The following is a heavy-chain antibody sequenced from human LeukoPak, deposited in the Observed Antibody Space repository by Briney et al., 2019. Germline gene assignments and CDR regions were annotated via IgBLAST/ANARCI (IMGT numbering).Heavy chain of an antibody. J-gene: IGHJ4*02. Sequence: QPGGSLRLSCAASGFTFSSYAMSWVRQAPGKGLEWVSAIDGSGGSTYYADSVKGRFTISRDNSKNMLYLQMNSLRAEDTAVYFCANHLWRDLVSFGEGYYFGNWGQGTLVTVSS. CDR3: ANHLWRDLVSFGEGYYFGN. D-gene: IGHD5/OR15-5a*01. CDR1: GFTFSSYA. V-gene: IGHV3-23*01. CDR2: IDGSGGST.